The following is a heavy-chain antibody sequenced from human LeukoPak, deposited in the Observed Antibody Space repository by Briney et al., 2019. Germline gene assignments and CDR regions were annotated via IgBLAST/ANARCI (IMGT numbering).Heavy chain of an antibody. CDR2: IKGDGSQK. CDR1: GFTFRRYW. D-gene: IGHD5-24*01. CDR3: ARVLYGDGYSD. Sequence: GGSLRLSCEASGFTFRRYWMSWVCQAPGKGLEWVANIKGDGSQKYYVDSVKGRFTISRDNAKNTLYLQMNSLRAEDTAVYYCARVLYGDGYSDWGQGTLVTVSS. V-gene: IGHV3-7*01. J-gene: IGHJ4*02.